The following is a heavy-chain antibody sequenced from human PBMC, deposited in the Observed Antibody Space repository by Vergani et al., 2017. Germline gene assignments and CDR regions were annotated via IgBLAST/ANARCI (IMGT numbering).Heavy chain of an antibody. J-gene: IGHJ4*02. CDR2: IRGSGGST. CDR3: AKGLGLRMTMIVVVIGPFDY. Sequence: EVQLLESGGGLVQPGGSLRLSCAASGFTFSSYAMSWVRQAPGKGLEWVSAIRGSGGSTYYADPVKGRFNISRDNSKNTLYLQMNSLRAEDTAVYYCAKGLGLRMTMIVVVIGPFDYGGQGTLVTVSS. V-gene: IGHV3-23*01. CDR1: GFTFSSYA. D-gene: IGHD3-22*01.